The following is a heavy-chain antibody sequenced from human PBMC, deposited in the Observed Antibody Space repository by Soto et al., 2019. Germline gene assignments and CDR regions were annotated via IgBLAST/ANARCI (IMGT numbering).Heavy chain of an antibody. CDR3: AKDWDPFSYYYYGMDV. CDR2: ISGSGGST. V-gene: IGHV3-23*01. CDR1: GFTFSSYA. Sequence: GGSLRLSCAASGFTFSSYAMSWVRQAPGKGLEWVSAISGSGGSTYYADSVKGRFTISRDNSKNTLCLQMNSLRAEDTAVYYCAKDWDPFSYYYYGMDVWGQGTTVTVSS. J-gene: IGHJ6*02. D-gene: IGHD1-26*01.